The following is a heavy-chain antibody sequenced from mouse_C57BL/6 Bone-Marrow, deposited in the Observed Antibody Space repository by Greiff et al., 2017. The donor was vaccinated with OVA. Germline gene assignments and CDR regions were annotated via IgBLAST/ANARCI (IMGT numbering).Heavy chain of an antibody. CDR1: GYTFTSYW. CDR3: ARIPLVALYYAMDY. D-gene: IGHD1-1*01. Sequence: QVQLQQPGAELVKPGASVKMSCKASGYTFTSYWITWVKQRPGQGLEWIGDIYPGSGSTNYNEKFKSKATLTVDTSSSTAYMQISSLTSEDSAVYYCARIPLVALYYAMDYWGQGTSVTVSS. CDR2: IYPGSGST. V-gene: IGHV1-55*01. J-gene: IGHJ4*01.